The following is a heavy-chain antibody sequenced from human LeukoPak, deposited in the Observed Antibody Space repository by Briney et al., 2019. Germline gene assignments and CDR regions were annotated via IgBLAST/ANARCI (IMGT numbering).Heavy chain of an antibody. CDR3: TQWIQLTEEGFDAFDI. Sequence: ASVKVSCKASGYTFTSYGISWVRQAPGQGLEWMGWISAYNGNTNYAQKLQGRVTMTTDTSTSTAYMELRSLRSDDTAVYYCTQWIQLTEEGFDAFDIWGQGTMVTVSS. CDR2: ISAYNGNT. J-gene: IGHJ3*02. V-gene: IGHV1-18*01. D-gene: IGHD5-18*01. CDR1: GYTFTSYG.